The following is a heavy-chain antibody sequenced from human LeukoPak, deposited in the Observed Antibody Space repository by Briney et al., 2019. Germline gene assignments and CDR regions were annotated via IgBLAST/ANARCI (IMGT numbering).Heavy chain of an antibody. Sequence: GGSLRLSCAASGFTFTSYAMTWVRQAPGKGLEWVSVISGSGGGTYYADSVKGRFTISRDNSKNTLYLQMNSLRADDTAVYYCAKEYNSDWPKYHFDYWGQGTLVTVSS. V-gene: IGHV3-23*01. CDR2: ISGSGGGT. CDR1: GFTFTSYA. D-gene: IGHD6-19*01. CDR3: AKEYNSDWPKYHFDY. J-gene: IGHJ4*02.